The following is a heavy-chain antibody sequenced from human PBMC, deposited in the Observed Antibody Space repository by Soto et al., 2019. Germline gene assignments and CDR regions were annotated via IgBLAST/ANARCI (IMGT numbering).Heavy chain of an antibody. CDR2: IYYSWST. V-gene: IGHV4-31*03. CDR3: ARRVAVPTWDINWFDP. D-gene: IGHD1-26*01. Sequence: PSETLSLTCTVSGGSISSGGYYWSWIRQHPGKGLEWIGYIYYSWSTYYNPSLKSRVTISVDTSKNQFSLKLSSVTAADTAVYYCARRVAVPTWDINWFDPWGQGTLVTVSS. J-gene: IGHJ5*02. CDR1: GGSISSGGYY.